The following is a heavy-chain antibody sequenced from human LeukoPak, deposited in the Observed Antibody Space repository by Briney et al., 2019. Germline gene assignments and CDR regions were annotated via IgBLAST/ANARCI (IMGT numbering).Heavy chain of an antibody. J-gene: IGHJ4*02. V-gene: IGHV4-4*02. CDR3: ARGAHGGYYFDY. Sequence: GSLRLSCAASGFTFSNYAMSWVRQPPGKGLEWIGEIYHSGSTNYNPSLKSRVTISVDKSKNQFSLRLSSVTAADTAVYYCARGAHGGYYFDYWGQGTLVTVSS. CDR1: GFTFSNYAM. CDR2: IYHSGST. D-gene: IGHD3-16*01.